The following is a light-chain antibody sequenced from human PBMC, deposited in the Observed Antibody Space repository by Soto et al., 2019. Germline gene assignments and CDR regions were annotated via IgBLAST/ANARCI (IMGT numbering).Light chain of an antibody. CDR2: SVS. CDR1: NSDVGAYNY. V-gene: IGLV2-11*01. Sequence: QSALTQPRSVSGSPGQSVTISCTGTNSDVGAYNYVSWYQHHPGKAPKFLNYSVSERPSGVPDRFSGYKSGNTASLTISGLQAEEEADYYCCSYAGRYTRVFGGGTKLTVL. CDR3: CSYAGRYTRV. J-gene: IGLJ3*02.